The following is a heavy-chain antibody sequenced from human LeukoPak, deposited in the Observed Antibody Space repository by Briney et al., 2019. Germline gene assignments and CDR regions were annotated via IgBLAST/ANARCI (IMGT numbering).Heavy chain of an antibody. Sequence: SETLSLTCAVYGGSFSGYYWSWIRQPPGKGLEWIGEINHSGSTNYNPSLKCRVTISVDTSKNQFSLKLSSVTAADTAVYYCARYYPGYCTNGVCYLHYYYGMDVWGQGTTVTVSS. CDR3: ARYYPGYCTNGVCYLHYYYGMDV. CDR2: INHSGST. J-gene: IGHJ6*02. V-gene: IGHV4-34*01. CDR1: GGSFSGYY. D-gene: IGHD2-8*01.